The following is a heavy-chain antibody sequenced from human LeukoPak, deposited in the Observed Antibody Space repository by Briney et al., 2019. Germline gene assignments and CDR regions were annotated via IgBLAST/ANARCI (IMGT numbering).Heavy chain of an antibody. V-gene: IGHV1-2*04. Sequence: ASVKVSCKASGYTFTGYYMHWVRQAPGQGLEWMGWINPNSGGTNYAQKFQGWVTMTRDTSISTAYMELSRLRSDDTAVYYCARDQGGGQTDRNYYYYYGMDVWGQGTTVTVSS. CDR1: GYTFTGYY. CDR3: ARDQGGGQTDRNYYYYYGMDV. J-gene: IGHJ6*02. D-gene: IGHD1-14*01. CDR2: INPNSGGT.